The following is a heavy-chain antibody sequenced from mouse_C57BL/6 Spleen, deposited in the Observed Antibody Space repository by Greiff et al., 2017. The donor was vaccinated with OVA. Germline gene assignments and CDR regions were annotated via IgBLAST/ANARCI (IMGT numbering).Heavy chain of an antibody. V-gene: IGHV5-17*01. CDR3: ARSEFAY. J-gene: IGHJ3*01. Sequence: EVQLMESGGGLVKPGGSLKLSCAASGFTFSDYGMHWVRQAPGKGLEWVAYISSGSSTIYYADTVKGRFTFSIDNTKNTLLLQMTSLRSEDADKYYCARSEFAYWGQGTLVTVSA. CDR1: GFTFSDYG. CDR2: ISSGSSTI.